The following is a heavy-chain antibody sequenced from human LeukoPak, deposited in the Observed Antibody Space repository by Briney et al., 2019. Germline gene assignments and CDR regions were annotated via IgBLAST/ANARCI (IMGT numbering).Heavy chain of an antibody. CDR2: IYYSGSM. CDR1: GDSVNSRYYY. V-gene: IGHV4-39*07. CDR3: ARDYRYYYDSSGYYI. J-gene: IGHJ4*02. D-gene: IGHD3-22*01. Sequence: SETLSLTCTVSGDSVNSRYYYWGWIRQPPGKGLESIGNIYYSGSMYSNPSLKGRVTISVDTTKNQFSLKLTSVTAADTAVYYCARDYRYYYDSSGYYIWGQGTLVTVSS.